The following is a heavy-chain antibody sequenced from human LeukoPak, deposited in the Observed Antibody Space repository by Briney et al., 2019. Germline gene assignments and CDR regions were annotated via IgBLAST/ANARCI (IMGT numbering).Heavy chain of an antibody. D-gene: IGHD4-17*01. Sequence: ASVKVSCKASGYTFTTYYIHWVRQAPGQGLEWVGIFNPSGGSTNYAQKFHDRVTMTRDTSTSTVYMELSSLRSEDTAVYYCTRGDYEERFDYWGQGTLVTVSS. CDR3: TRGDYEERFDY. CDR1: GYTFTTYY. V-gene: IGHV1-46*03. J-gene: IGHJ4*02. CDR2: FNPSGGST.